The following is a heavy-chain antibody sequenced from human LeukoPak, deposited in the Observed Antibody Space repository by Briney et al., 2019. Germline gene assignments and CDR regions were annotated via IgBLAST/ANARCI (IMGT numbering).Heavy chain of an antibody. V-gene: IGHV1-8*01. CDR3: ARIKRGYSYGNFDY. D-gene: IGHD5-18*01. Sequence: ASVKVSCKASGYTFSSYDINWVRQATGQGLEWMGWMNPNSGNTGYAQKFQGRVTMTRNTSISTAYMELSSLRSEDTAVYYCARIKRGYSYGNFDYWGQGTLVTVSS. J-gene: IGHJ4*02. CDR2: MNPNSGNT. CDR1: GYTFSSYD.